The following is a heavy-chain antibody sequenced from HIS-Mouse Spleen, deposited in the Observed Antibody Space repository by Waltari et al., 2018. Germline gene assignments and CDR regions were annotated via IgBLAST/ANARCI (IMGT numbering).Heavy chain of an antibody. CDR2: ISWNSGSI. CDR1: GFTFDDYA. D-gene: IGHD1-1*01. J-gene: IGHJ3*02. CDR3: AKDILAQLIGYAFDI. Sequence: EVQLVESGGGLVQPGRSLRLSCAASGFTFDDYAMHWVRPAPGKGLEWVSGISWNSGSIGYADSVKGRFTISRDNAKNSLYLQMNSLRAEDTALYYCAKDILAQLIGYAFDIWGQGTMVTVSS. V-gene: IGHV3-9*01.